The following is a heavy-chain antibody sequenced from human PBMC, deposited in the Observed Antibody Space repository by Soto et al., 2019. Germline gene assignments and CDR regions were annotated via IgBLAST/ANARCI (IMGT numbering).Heavy chain of an antibody. D-gene: IGHD6-6*01. CDR1: GFTFSSYW. J-gene: IGHJ6*02. CDR3: ARGPDIAARIYYYVGMDV. V-gene: IGHV3-7*03. CDR2: IKQDGSEK. Sequence: GSLRLSCAASGFTFSSYWMSWVRQAPGKGLEWVANIKQDGSEKYYVDSVKGRFTISRDNAKNSLYLQMNSLRAEDTAVYYCARGPDIAARIYYYVGMDVWGQGTTVTVSS.